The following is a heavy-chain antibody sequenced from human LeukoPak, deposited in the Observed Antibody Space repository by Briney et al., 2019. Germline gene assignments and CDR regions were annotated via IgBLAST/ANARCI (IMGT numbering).Heavy chain of an antibody. J-gene: IGHJ4*02. CDR2: MKYDGSEI. Sequence: PGGSLRLSCAASGFSFSSYWMSWVRQAPGKGLEWVANMKYDGSEIYYVDSVKGRFTISRDNVKNSLYLQMNSLRAEDTAVYYCAREGTITAYNFDYWGQGTLVTVSS. CDR3: AREGTITAYNFDY. D-gene: IGHD5-12*01. CDR1: GFSFSSYW. V-gene: IGHV3-7*05.